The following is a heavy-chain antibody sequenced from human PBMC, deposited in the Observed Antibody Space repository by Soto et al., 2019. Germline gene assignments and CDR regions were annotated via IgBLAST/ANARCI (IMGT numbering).Heavy chain of an antibody. CDR1: GGSISSYY. CDR3: ARDYDFWSGYLTGYYYGMDV. Sequence: XETLSLTCTVAGGSISSYYWSWIRQPAGKGLEWIGRIYTSGSTNYNPSLKSRVTMSVDTSKNQFSLKLSSVTAADTAVYYCARDYDFWSGYLTGYYYGMDVWGQGTTVTVSS. V-gene: IGHV4-4*07. CDR2: IYTSGST. D-gene: IGHD3-3*01. J-gene: IGHJ6*02.